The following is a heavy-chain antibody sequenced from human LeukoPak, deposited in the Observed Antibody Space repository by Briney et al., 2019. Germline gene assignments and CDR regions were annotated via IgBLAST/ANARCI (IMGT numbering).Heavy chain of an antibody. D-gene: IGHD3-3*01. V-gene: IGHV3-23*01. Sequence: GGSLRLSCAASGFTFSSYAMSWVRQAPGKGLEWVSAISGSGGSTYYADSVKGRFTISRDNSKNTLYLQMNSLRAEDTAVYYCARDYDFWSGYYMDYWGQGTLVTVSS. CDR1: GFTFSSYA. CDR3: ARDYDFWSGYYMDY. CDR2: ISGSGGST. J-gene: IGHJ4*02.